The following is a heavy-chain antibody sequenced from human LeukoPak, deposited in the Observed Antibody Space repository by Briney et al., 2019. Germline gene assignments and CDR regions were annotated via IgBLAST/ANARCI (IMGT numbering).Heavy chain of an antibody. J-gene: IGHJ1*01. CDR1: GYTFTSYG. D-gene: IGHD3-22*01. CDR3: ARDQDRITMIVVVTPFQH. CDR2: ISAYNGNT. Sequence: ASVKVSCKASGYTFTSYGISWVRQAPGQGLERMGWISAYNGNTNYAQKLQGRVTMTTDTSTSTAYMELRSLRSDDTAVYYCARDQDRITMIVVVTPFQHWGQGTLVTVSS. V-gene: IGHV1-18*01.